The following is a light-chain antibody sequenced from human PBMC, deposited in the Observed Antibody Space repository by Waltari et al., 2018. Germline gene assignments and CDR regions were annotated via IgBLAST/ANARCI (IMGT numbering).Light chain of an antibody. V-gene: IGKV3-15*01. CDR1: QSINNN. Sequence: EIMMTQSPVTLSVSPGERATLSYRASQSINNNLAWYQQNPGQAPWLLIYGASTRATGIPARFSGIGSGTEFTLTISSLQSEDFAVYYCQQYNSWPLTFGGGTKVEIK. CDR2: GAS. CDR3: QQYNSWPLT. J-gene: IGKJ4*01.